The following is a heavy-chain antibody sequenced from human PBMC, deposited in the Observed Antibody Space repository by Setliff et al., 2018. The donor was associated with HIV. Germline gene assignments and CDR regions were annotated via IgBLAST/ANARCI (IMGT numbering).Heavy chain of an antibody. CDR3: ARLRAAGTVHYFDP. CDR2: INHSGNT. V-gene: IGHV4-34*01. CDR1: GGSFSGYY. Sequence: TLSLTCAFNGGSFSGYYWMWIRQSPGEGLEWIGEINHSGNTNYNPSLKGRITISVFTSSQQLPLTLTSVTPADTAVYYCARLRAAGTVHYFDPWGQGTQVTVSS. J-gene: IGHJ5*02. D-gene: IGHD6-13*01.